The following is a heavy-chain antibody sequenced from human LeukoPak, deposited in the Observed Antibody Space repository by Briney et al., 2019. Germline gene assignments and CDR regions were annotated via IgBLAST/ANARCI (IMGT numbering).Heavy chain of an antibody. D-gene: IGHD1-26*01. CDR3: ARVEWELLAFDY. J-gene: IGHJ4*02. V-gene: IGHV4-59*01. Sequence: SETLSLTCTVSGGSISSYYWSWIRQPPGKGLEWIGYIYYSGSTNYNPSLKSRVTISVDTSKNQFSLKLSSVTAADTAVYYCARVEWELLAFDYWGQGTLVTVSS. CDR2: IYYSGST. CDR1: GGSISSYY.